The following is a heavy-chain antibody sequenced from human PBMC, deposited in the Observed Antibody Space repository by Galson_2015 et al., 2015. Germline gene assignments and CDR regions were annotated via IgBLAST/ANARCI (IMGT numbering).Heavy chain of an antibody. CDR3: ARGLQENQVPVWFDP. D-gene: IGHD2-2*01. J-gene: IGHJ5*02. CDR2: ISYDGSNK. V-gene: IGHV3-30*01. Sequence: SLRLSCAASGFTFSSYAMHWVRQAPGKGLEWVAVISYDGSNKYYADSVKGRFTISRDNSKNTLYLQMNSLRAEDTAVYYCARGLQENQVPVWFDPWGQGTLVTVSS. CDR1: GFTFSSYA.